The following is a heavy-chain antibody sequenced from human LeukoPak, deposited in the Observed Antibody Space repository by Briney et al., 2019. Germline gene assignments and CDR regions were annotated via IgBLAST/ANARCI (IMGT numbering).Heavy chain of an antibody. J-gene: IGHJ4*02. CDR1: GGSISNYY. Sequence: SETLSLTCTVSGGSISNYYWSWIRQPPRKGLEWIGHIYYSGSTKYNPSLKSRVTISVDTSKNQFSLKLSSVTAADTAVYYCARLGIPYYFDYWGQGTLVTVSS. D-gene: IGHD2-21*01. CDR2: IYYSGST. CDR3: ARLGIPYYFDY. V-gene: IGHV4-59*08.